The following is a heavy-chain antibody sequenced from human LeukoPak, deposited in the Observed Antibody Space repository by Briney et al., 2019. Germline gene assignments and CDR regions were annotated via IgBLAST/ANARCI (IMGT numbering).Heavy chain of an antibody. D-gene: IGHD4-17*01. Sequence: SVKVSCKASGGTFSSYGISWVRQAPGQGLEWMGGIIPIFGTANYAQKFQGRVTITADESTSTAYMELSSLRSEDTAVYYCARANGDYSWSGGMDVWXQXTTVTVSA. CDR2: IIPIFGTA. CDR1: GGTFSSYG. CDR3: ARANGDYSWSGGMDV. J-gene: IGHJ6*01. V-gene: IGHV1-69*01.